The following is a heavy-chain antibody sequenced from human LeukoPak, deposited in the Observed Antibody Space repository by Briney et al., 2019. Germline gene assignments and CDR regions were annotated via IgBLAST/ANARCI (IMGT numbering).Heavy chain of an antibody. V-gene: IGHV1-18*01. D-gene: IGHD3-9*01. J-gene: IGHJ5*02. CDR1: GYTFTSYG. CDR2: ISAYNGNT. Sequence: ASVNVSCKASGYTFTSYGISWVRQAPGQGLEWMGWISAYNGNTNYAQKLQGRVTMTTDTSTSTAYMELRSLRSDDTAVYYCARDRLVQQRFDPWGQGTLVTVSS. CDR3: ARDRLVQQRFDP.